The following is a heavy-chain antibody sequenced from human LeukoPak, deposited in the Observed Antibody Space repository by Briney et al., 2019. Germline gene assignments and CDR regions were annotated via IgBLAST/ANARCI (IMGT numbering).Heavy chain of an antibody. Sequence: KTSESLSLTCAVYGGSFSGYYWSWIRQPPGKGLGWIGEINHSGSTNYNPSLKSRVTISVDTSKNQFSLKLSSVTAADTAVNYCATSGSYRLGYWGQGTLVTVSS. J-gene: IGHJ4*02. D-gene: IGHD1-26*01. CDR1: GGSFSGYY. CDR2: INHSGST. V-gene: IGHV4-34*01. CDR3: ATSGSYRLGY.